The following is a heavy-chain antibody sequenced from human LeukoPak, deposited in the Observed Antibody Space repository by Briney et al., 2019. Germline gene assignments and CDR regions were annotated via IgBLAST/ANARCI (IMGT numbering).Heavy chain of an antibody. CDR1: GFTFSSYW. CDR3: AKIGLGSSSWWYFDY. CDR2: INSDGSST. Sequence: GGSLRLSCAASGFTFSSYWMHWVRQAPGKGLVWVSRINSDGSSTSYADSVKGRFTVSRDNSKNTVHLQMSSLRAEDTAVYYCAKIGLGSSSWWYFDYWGQGALVTVSS. D-gene: IGHD6-13*01. V-gene: IGHV3-74*01. J-gene: IGHJ4*02.